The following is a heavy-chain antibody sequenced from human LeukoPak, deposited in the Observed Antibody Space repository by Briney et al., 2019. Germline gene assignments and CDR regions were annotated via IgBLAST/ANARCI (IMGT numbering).Heavy chain of an antibody. CDR1: GFSLSTRGVG. CDR2: IYWDDDE. D-gene: IGHD5-18*01. Sequence: VSGPTLVKPTQTLTLTCTFSGFSLSTRGVGVGWIRQPPGKALEWLAYIYWDDDERYSPSLKSRLTITKDTSKNQVVLTVTNMDPVDTATYYCAHRKVDTPMGPWGQGTLVTVSS. V-gene: IGHV2-5*02. CDR3: AHRKVDTPMGP. J-gene: IGHJ5*02.